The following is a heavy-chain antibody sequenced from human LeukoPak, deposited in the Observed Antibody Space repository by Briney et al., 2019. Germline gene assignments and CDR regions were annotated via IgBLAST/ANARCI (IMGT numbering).Heavy chain of an antibody. CDR1: GFTFGSYA. Sequence: GGSLRLSCAASGFTFGSYAMTWVRQAPGKGLEWVSGISGSGDNTNHADSVKGRFTISRDNSKNMLFLQMNSLRAEDTAVYYCARRLGYCSSTSCPHHDAFDIWGQGTMVTVSS. CDR2: ISGSGDNT. CDR3: ARRLGYCSSTSCPHHDAFDI. J-gene: IGHJ3*02. V-gene: IGHV3-23*01. D-gene: IGHD2-2*01.